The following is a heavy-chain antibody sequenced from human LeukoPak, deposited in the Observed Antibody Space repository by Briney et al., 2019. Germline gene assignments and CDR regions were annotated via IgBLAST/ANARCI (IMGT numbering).Heavy chain of an antibody. V-gene: IGHV1-18*04. J-gene: IGHJ6*04. D-gene: IGHD3-10*01. CDR2: ISAYNGNT. CDR3: ARGELLWFGEFTVYYYGMDV. Sequence: ASVNVSCKASGYTFTSYGISWVRQAPGQGLEWMGWISAYNGNTNYAQKLQGRVTITTDTSTSTAYMELRSLRSDDTAVYYCARGELLWFGEFTVYYYGMDVWGKGTTVTVSS. CDR1: GYTFTSYG.